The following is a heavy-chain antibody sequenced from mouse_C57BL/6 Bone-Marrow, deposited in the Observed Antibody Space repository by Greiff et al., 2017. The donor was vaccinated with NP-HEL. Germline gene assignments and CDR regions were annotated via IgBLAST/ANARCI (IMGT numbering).Heavy chain of an antibody. CDR3: ARHDDYGSSYNPFAY. CDR1: GFSLTSYG. Sequence: VKLMESGPGLVAPSQSLSITCTVSGFSLTSYGVHWVRQPPGKGLEWLVVIWSDGSTTYNSALKSRLSISKDNSKSQVFLKMNSLQTDDTAMYYCARHDDYGSSYNPFAYWGQGTLVTVSA. J-gene: IGHJ3*01. CDR2: IWSDGST. D-gene: IGHD1-1*01. V-gene: IGHV2-6-1*01.